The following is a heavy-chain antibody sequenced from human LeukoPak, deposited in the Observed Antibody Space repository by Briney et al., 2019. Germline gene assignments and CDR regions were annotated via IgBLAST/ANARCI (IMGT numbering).Heavy chain of an antibody. CDR2: IYYSGST. Sequence: PSETLSLTCTVSGGSISSSSYYWGWIRQPPGKGLEWIGSIYYSGSTYYNPSLKSRVTISVDTSKNQFSLKLSSVTAADTAVYYCARSGGYSYGYYYFDYWGQGTLVTVSS. J-gene: IGHJ4*02. D-gene: IGHD5-18*01. CDR1: GGSISSSSYY. V-gene: IGHV4-39*07. CDR3: ARSGGYSYGYYYFDY.